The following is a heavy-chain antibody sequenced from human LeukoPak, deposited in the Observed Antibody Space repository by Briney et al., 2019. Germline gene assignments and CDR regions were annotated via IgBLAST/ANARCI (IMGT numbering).Heavy chain of an antibody. V-gene: IGHV3-30*03. Sequence: PGGSLRLSCAASEFTVSSNYMSWVRQAPGKGLEWVAVISYDGSNKYYADSVKGRFTISRDNSKNTLYLQMNSLRAEDTAVYYCARAGIAVAGRGYFDYWGKGTLVTVSS. CDR2: ISYDGSNK. D-gene: IGHD6-19*01. J-gene: IGHJ4*02. CDR3: ARAGIAVAGRGYFDY. CDR1: EFTVSSNY.